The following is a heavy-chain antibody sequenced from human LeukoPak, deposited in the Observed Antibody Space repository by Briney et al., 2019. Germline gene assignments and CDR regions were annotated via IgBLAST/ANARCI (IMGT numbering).Heavy chain of an antibody. CDR2: INYSVST. V-gene: IGHV4-59*01. Sequence: PSKTLSFTCTVSGGTINSYYWSWIRHSQGKAQEWIVDINYSVSTNYNTSLERRVTRSVDSTRNNFSLILSSITAADTAVYYCARDSRVGAVADIWVTSFETWGQGTLVTV. CDR3: ARDSRVGAVADIWVTSFET. D-gene: IGHD6-19*01. J-gene: IGHJ5*02. CDR1: GGTINSYY.